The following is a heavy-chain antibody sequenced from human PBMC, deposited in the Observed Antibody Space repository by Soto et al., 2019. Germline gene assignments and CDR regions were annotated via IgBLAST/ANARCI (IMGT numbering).Heavy chain of an antibody. D-gene: IGHD2-2*01. V-gene: IGHV4-59*01. Sequence: SETLSLTCTVSGGSISTYDWSWIRQPPGKGLEWIGYIYYSGSTNYNPSLKSRVTISVDTSENQFSLNLSSVTAADTAVYYCVKFYCSSTSCTGFDPWGQGTLVTVSS. CDR2: IYYSGST. CDR1: GGSISTYD. J-gene: IGHJ5*02. CDR3: VKFYCSSTSCTGFDP.